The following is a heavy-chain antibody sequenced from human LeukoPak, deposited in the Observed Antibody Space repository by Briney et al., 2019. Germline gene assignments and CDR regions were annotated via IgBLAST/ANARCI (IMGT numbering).Heavy chain of an antibody. CDR1: GCTFSSYA. CDR2: ISGSGGST. Sequence: GGSLRLPCAASGCTFSSYAMSWVRQAPGKGLEWVSAISGSGGSTYYADSVKGRFTISRDNSKNTLYLQMNSLRAEDTAVYYCAKGNINSYSSGWCDYWGQGTLVTVSS. V-gene: IGHV3-23*01. D-gene: IGHD6-19*01. J-gene: IGHJ4*02. CDR3: AKGNINSYSSGWCDY.